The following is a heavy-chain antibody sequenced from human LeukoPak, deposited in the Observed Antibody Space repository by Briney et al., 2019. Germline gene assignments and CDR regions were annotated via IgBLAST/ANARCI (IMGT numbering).Heavy chain of an antibody. CDR3: ARDSSGWKSFDY. CDR1: GFTFSSYS. CDR2: ISSSSSYI. J-gene: IGHJ4*02. V-gene: IGHV3-21*01. D-gene: IGHD6-19*01. Sequence: GGSLRLSCAASGFTFSSYSMSWVRQAPGKRLEWVSSISSSSSYIYYADSVKGRFTISRDNAKNSLYLQMNSLRAEDTAVCYCARDSSGWKSFDYWGQGTLVTVSS.